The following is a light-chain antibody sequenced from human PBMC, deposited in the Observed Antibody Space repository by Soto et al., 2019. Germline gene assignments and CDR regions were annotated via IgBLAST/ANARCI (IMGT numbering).Light chain of an antibody. CDR2: GAS. CDR3: QQYENSPYT. CDR1: QSVTRNY. V-gene: IGKV3-20*01. J-gene: IGKJ2*01. Sequence: EIVLTQSLGTLSLSPGERATLSCRASQSVTRNYLAWYQQKPGQAPRLLIYGASSRATGIPDRFSGSGSGADVTLTISRLEPEDFEVYYCQQYENSPYTFGQGTKLEIK.